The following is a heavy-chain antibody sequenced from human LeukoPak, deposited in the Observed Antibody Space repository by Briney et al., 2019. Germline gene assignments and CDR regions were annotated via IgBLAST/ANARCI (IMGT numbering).Heavy chain of an antibody. J-gene: IGHJ4*02. CDR3: ARVASGSYYAPFDY. V-gene: IGHV1-18*01. D-gene: IGHD3-10*01. CDR1: GYTFTSYG. Sequence: LAASVKVSCKASGYTFTSYGISWVRQAPGQGLEWMGWISAYNGNTNSAQKLQVRVTLTTDTSTSTAYMELRSLRSDDTAVYYCARVASGSYYAPFDYWGQGTLVTVSS. CDR2: ISAYNGNT.